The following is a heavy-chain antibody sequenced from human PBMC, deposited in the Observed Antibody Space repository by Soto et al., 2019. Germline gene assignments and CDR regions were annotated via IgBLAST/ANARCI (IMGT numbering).Heavy chain of an antibody. CDR3: ARDDFEFIVESFDYYGMDV. V-gene: IGHV1-69*13. Sequence: ASVKVSCKASGGTFSSYTISWVRQAPGQGLEWMGGIIPIFGTANYAQKFQGRVTITADESTSTAYMELSSLRSEDTAVYYCARDDFEFIVESFDYYGMDVWGQGTTVTVSS. D-gene: IGHD3-16*02. CDR1: GGTFSSYT. CDR2: IIPIFGTA. J-gene: IGHJ6*02.